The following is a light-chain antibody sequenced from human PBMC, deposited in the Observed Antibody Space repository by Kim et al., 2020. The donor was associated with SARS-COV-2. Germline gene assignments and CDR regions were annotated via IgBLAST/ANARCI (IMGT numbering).Light chain of an antibody. CDR2: GAS. V-gene: IGKV1-39*01. J-gene: IGKJ1*01. CDR1: QSITTY. CDR3: QQSYSLPWT. Sequence: ASVGDRVTIACRATQSITTYLNWYQQRPGKAPKPLIFGASTLQSGVPSRFSGSGSGTDFTLTISSLQPEDFATYYCQQSYSLPWTFGPGTKVDIK.